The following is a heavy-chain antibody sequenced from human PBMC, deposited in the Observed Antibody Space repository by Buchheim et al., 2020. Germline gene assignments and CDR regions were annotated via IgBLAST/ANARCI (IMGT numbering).Heavy chain of an antibody. J-gene: IGHJ6*03. CDR3: ARDRTNEYYYFYFYMDV. CDR2: IRFSGDTI. Sequence: EVQLVESGGGLVQPGGSLRLSCAASGFTFSIYSMNWARQAPGKGLEWVSYIRFSGDTIYYAGSVKGRFTISRDNAENSLYLQMDSLRVEDSGVYYCARDRTNEYYYFYFYMDVWGKGTT. V-gene: IGHV3-48*01. D-gene: IGHD2/OR15-2a*01. CDR1: GFTFSIYS.